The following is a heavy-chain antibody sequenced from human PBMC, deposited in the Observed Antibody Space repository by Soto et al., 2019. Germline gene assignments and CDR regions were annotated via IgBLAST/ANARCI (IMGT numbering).Heavy chain of an antibody. Sequence: PSETLSLTSAVSCGSISSGGYSWIWIRQPPGKGLEWIGYIYHSGSTCYNPSLKSRVTISVDRSKNQFSLKLSSVTAADTAVYYCARARIAAAGIWFDPWGQGPLVTVSS. V-gene: IGHV4-30-2*01. J-gene: IGHJ5*02. CDR2: IYHSGST. CDR3: ARARIAAAGIWFDP. CDR1: CGSISSGGYS. D-gene: IGHD6-13*01.